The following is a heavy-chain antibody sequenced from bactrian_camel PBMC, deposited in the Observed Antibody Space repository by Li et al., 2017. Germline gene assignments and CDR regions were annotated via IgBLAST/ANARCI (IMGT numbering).Heavy chain of an antibody. Sequence: VQLVESGGGSVKAGGSLTLTCVASGYTYSGKCMGWFRQTPGKEREGVAALNTGGGPVYYADSVKGRFTISKDNAKNTVNLQMNSLKPEDTAMYYCAARGNWYCSLYGADFGYWGQGTQVTVS. CDR2: LNTGGGPV. CDR3: AARGNWYCSLYGADFGY. CDR1: GYTYSGKC. V-gene: IGHV3S40*01. J-gene: IGHJ6*01. D-gene: IGHD6*01.